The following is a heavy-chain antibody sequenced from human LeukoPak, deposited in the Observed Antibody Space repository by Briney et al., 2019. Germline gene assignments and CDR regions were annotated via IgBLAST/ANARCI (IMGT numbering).Heavy chain of an antibody. CDR1: GYSFTSYG. CDR3: ARRHCRGGSCYFDY. D-gene: IGHD2-15*01. V-gene: IGHV1-18*01. J-gene: IGHJ4*02. Sequence: GASVKVSCKASGYSFTSYGISWLRQAPGQGLEWMGWISAYNGYTNHAQKVQGRVTMTTDTSTTTAYMELRSLRSDDTAVYYCARRHCRGGSCYFDYWGQGTLVTVSS. CDR2: ISAYNGYT.